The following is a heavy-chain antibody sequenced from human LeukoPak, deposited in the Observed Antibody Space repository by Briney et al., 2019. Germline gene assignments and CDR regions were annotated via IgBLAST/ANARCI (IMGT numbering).Heavy chain of an antibody. CDR1: GFTFSSYA. V-gene: IGHV3-30-3*01. J-gene: IGHJ4*02. CDR2: ISYDGSNK. D-gene: IGHD3-10*01. CDR3: ARVLEAYYYGSGSYYKYFDY. Sequence: GRSLRLSCAASGFTFSSYAMHWVRQAPGKGLEWVAVISYDGSNKYYADSVKGRFTISRDNSKNTLYLQTNSLRAEDTAVYYCARVLEAYYYGSGSYYKYFDYWGQGTLVTVSS.